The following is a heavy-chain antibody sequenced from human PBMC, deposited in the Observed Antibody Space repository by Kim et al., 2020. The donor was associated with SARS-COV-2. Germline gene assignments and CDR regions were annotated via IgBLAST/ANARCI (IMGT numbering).Heavy chain of an antibody. CDR3: ARDPARFGVVTS. CDR1: GGTFSSYA. J-gene: IGHJ4*02. Sequence: SVKVSCKASGGTFSSYAISWVRQAPGQGLEWMGRIIPILGIANYAQKFQGRVTITADKSTSTAYMELSSLRSEDTAVYYCARDPARFGVVTSWGQGTLVTVS. V-gene: IGHV1-69*04. D-gene: IGHD3-3*01. CDR2: IIPILGIA.